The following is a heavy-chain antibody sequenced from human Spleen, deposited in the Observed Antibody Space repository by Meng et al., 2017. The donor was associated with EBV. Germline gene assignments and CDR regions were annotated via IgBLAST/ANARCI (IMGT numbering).Heavy chain of an antibody. CDR2: ISYDGNDK. Sequence: QGQLVESGGGVVQPGRSLRLSCAASGFTFRTYAMHWVRQAPGKGLEWVAVISYDGNDKYYTDSVKGRFTISRDTSKNTLYLQMNALRVEDTAVYFCARTHSWGSYMDNWGQGTLVTVSS. J-gene: IGHJ1*01. D-gene: IGHD1-26*01. V-gene: IGHV3-30*04. CDR3: ARTHSWGSYMDN. CDR1: GFTFRTYA.